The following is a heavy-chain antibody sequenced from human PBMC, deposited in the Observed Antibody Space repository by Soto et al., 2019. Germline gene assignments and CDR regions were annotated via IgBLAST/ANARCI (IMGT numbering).Heavy chain of an antibody. CDR1: GYTFPSYY. D-gene: IGHD4-17*01. CDR3: ARAETTVVASKVGSWFDP. Sequence: ASVKVSCQASGYTFPSYYMHWVRQAPGQGLEWMGIINPSGDSTSYAQKFQGRVTMTRDTSTSTVYMELSSLRSEDTAVYYCARAETTVVASKVGSWFDPWGQGTLVTVSS. J-gene: IGHJ5*02. CDR2: INPSGDST. V-gene: IGHV1-46*01.